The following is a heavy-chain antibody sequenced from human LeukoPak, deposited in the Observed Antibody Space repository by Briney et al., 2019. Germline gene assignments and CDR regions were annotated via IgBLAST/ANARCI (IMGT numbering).Heavy chain of an antibody. Sequence: ASVKVSCKASGYTFSTYTISWVRQTPGQGLEWLGWISAYNGNTYYAQRLQGRVTMTTDTSTTTAYMELKSLTSDDTAVYFCARGPHHFYGMDVWGQGTTVTVSS. CDR2: ISAYNGNT. J-gene: IGHJ6*02. CDR3: ARGPHHFYGMDV. D-gene: IGHD1-14*01. CDR1: GYTFSTYT. V-gene: IGHV1-18*04.